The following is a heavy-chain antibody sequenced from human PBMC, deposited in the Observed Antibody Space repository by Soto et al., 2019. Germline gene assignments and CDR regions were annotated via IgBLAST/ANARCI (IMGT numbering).Heavy chain of an antibody. CDR1: GFTFSNYG. Sequence: QVQLVESGGGVVQPGRSLRLSCAASGFTFSNYGMHWVRQAPGKGLEWVAVIWYDGINKYYADSVKGRFTISRDNSKNTLYMQMNSLRVEDTALYYCARDRSGTPQYFDYWGQGTLVTVSS. J-gene: IGHJ4*02. CDR3: ARDRSGTPQYFDY. CDR2: IWYDGINK. D-gene: IGHD6-25*01. V-gene: IGHV3-33*01.